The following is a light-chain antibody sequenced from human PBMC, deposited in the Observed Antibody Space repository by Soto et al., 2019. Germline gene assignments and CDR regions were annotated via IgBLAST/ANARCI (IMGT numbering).Light chain of an antibody. J-gene: IGKJ1*01. V-gene: IGKV3-20*01. CDR1: QDINNIY. CDR3: QQYGISPRT. CDR2: GVS. Sequence: SLSLATLSLSPGERATLSCLASQDINNIYFARYQQKPGQVPRLLLYGVSSRATGIPDRFSGSGSGTDFTLTINRLQPEDFAMYYCQQYGISPRTFGQGTKVDIK.